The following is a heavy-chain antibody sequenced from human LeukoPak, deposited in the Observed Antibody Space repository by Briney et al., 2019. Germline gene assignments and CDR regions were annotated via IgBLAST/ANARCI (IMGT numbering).Heavy chain of an antibody. CDR1: GYTFTGYY. Sequence: GASVKVSCKASGYTFTGYYMHWVRQAPGQGLEWMGWINPNSGGTNYAQKFQGRVTMTRDTSISTAYMELSRLRSDDTAVYYCARGGSSGWYRPLGFDIWGQGTMVTVSS. D-gene: IGHD6-19*01. CDR3: ARGGSSGWYRPLGFDI. V-gene: IGHV1-2*02. J-gene: IGHJ3*02. CDR2: INPNSGGT.